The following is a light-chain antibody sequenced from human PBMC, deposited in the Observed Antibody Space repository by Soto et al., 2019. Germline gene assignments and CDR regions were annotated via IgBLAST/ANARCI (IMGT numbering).Light chain of an antibody. CDR2: EDN. Sequence: NFMLTQPHSVSESPGKTVTISCTRSSGSIASNYVQWYQQRPGSAPTTVIYEDNQRPSGVPDRFSGSIDSSSNSASLTISGLKTEDEADDYCQSYDSSNLHVVFGGGTKLTVL. V-gene: IGLV6-57*04. J-gene: IGLJ2*01. CDR3: QSYDSSNLHVV. CDR1: SGSIASNY.